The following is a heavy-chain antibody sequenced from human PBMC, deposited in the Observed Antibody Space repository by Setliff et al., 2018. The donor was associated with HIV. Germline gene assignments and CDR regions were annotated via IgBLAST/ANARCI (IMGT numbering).Heavy chain of an antibody. Sequence: SETLSLTCTVSGGSISSDYWSWIRQPPGKGLEWIGEINHSGSTNYNPSLKSRVTLAVDTSKNQFSLKLSSVTAADTAVYYCARAPPYYYDSSGSSFRFDFWGQGTLVTVSS. CDR3: ARAPPYYYDSSGSSFRFDF. D-gene: IGHD3-22*01. V-gene: IGHV4-34*01. J-gene: IGHJ4*02. CDR2: INHSGST. CDR1: GGSISSDY.